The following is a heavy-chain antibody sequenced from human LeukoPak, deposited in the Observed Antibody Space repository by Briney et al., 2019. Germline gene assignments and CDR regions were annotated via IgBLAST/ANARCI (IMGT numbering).Heavy chain of an antibody. Sequence: SETLSLTCTVSGGSISSSSYYWGWIRQPPGKGLVWIGSIYYSGSTYYNPSLKSRVTISVDTSKNQFSLRLSSVTAADTAVYYCARPYYYGSGTDYWGQGTLVTVSS. J-gene: IGHJ4*02. CDR2: IYYSGST. CDR3: ARPYYYGSGTDY. D-gene: IGHD3-10*01. CDR1: GGSISSSSYY. V-gene: IGHV4-39*01.